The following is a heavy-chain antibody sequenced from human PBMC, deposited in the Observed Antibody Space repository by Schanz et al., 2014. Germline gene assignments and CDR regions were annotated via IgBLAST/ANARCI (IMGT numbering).Heavy chain of an antibody. CDR1: GFTFSSYA. CDR3: ARGAGGGSGTYYGAYYNYCYMDV. D-gene: IGHD3-10*01. J-gene: IGHJ6*03. V-gene: IGHV3-23*01. CDR2: SSGSGVTI. Sequence: EVQLLESGGGLVQPGGPLRLSCAGSGFTFSSYAMSWVRQTPGKGLEWVSVSSGSGVTIYYADSVKGRFTIARDNSKNTLYLQMNSLRAEDTAVYYCARGAGGGSGTYYGAYYNYCYMDVWGKGTTXTVSS.